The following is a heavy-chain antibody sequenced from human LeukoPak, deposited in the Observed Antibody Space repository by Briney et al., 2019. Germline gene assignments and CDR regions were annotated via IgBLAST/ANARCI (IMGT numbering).Heavy chain of an antibody. Sequence: PSETLSLTCTVSGGSISSSSYYWGWIRQPPGKGLEWIGSIYYSGSTYYNPSLKSRVTISVDTSKNQFSLKLSSVTAADTAVYYCARDRTGLWFGELFPYFDYWGQGTLVTVSP. CDR1: GGSISSSSYY. V-gene: IGHV4-39*07. J-gene: IGHJ4*02. CDR2: IYYSGST. CDR3: ARDRTGLWFGELFPYFDY. D-gene: IGHD3-10*01.